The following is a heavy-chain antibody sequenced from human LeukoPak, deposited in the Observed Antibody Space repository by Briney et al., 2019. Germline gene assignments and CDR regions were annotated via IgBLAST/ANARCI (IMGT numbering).Heavy chain of an antibody. D-gene: IGHD4-17*01. CDR3: AKGANYGDYGQFDY. Sequence: GGSLRLSCAASGFTFISYAMSWVRQAPGKGLAWVSAIGSSGGSTFYADSVKGRFTISRDNSKNTVYLEMNSLRADDTAVYYCAKGANYGDYGQFDYWGQGTLVTVSS. CDR2: IGSSGGST. V-gene: IGHV3-23*01. J-gene: IGHJ4*02. CDR1: GFTFISYA.